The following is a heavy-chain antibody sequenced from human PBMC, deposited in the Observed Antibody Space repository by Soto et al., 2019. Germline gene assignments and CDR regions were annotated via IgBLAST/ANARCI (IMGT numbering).Heavy chain of an antibody. V-gene: IGHV2-5*02. Sequence: QITLKESGPTLVKPTQTLTLTCTFSGFSLSTSGVGVGWIRQPPGKALEGLALIYWDDDKRYSPSLKSRLTIINDASKNQVVLTLTYMDPVDTATYYCANGITMVRGVIITPFHYWGQGTLVTVSS. CDR3: ANGITMVRGVIITPFHY. J-gene: IGHJ4*02. D-gene: IGHD3-10*01. CDR1: GFSLSTSGVG. CDR2: IYWDDDK.